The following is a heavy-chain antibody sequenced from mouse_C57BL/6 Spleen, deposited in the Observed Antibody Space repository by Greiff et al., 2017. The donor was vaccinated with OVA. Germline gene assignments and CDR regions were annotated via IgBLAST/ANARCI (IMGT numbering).Heavy chain of an antibody. CDR3: TRAGILYRYFDV. Sequence: QVQLKQSGAELVRPGASVTLSCKASGYTFTDYEMHWVKQTPVHGLEWIGAIDPETGGTAYNQKFKGKAILTADKSSSTAYMELRSLTSEDSAVYYCTRAGILYRYFDVWGTGTTVTVSS. CDR2: IDPETGGT. J-gene: IGHJ1*03. CDR1: GYTFTDYE. V-gene: IGHV1-15*01.